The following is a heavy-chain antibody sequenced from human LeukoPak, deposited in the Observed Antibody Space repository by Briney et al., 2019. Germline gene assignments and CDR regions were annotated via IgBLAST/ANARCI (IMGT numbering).Heavy chain of an antibody. J-gene: IGHJ6*02. V-gene: IGHV3-11*01. CDR3: ARDFEVAAYCYYYGMDV. CDR2: ISSSGSTT. D-gene: IGHD6-19*01. CDR1: EFSFSDYY. Sequence: GGSLRLSCAASEFSFSDYYMTWIRQAPGKGLEWVSYISSSGSTTHCADSVKGRFTISRDNAKNSLYLQMNSLRAEDTAVYYCARDFEVAAYCYYYGMDVWGQGTAVTVSS.